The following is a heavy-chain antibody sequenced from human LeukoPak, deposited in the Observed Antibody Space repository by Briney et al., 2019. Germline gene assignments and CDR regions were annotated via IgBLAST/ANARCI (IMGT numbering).Heavy chain of an antibody. CDR3: ARGALTYYDFWSGQRTYYYMDV. CDR2: IYTSGST. J-gene: IGHJ6*03. Sequence: PSETLSLTCTVSGGSISSYYWSWIRQPAGKGLEWIGRIYTSGSTNYNPSLKSRVTMSVDTSKNQFSLKLSSVTAADTAVYYCARGALTYYDFWSGQRTYYYMDVWGKGTTVTVSS. D-gene: IGHD3-3*01. V-gene: IGHV4-4*07. CDR1: GGSISSYY.